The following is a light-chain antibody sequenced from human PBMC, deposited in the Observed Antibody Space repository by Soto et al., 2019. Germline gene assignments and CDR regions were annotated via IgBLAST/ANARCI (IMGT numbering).Light chain of an antibody. CDR1: QSVFSS. CDR3: QQYHSWPA. J-gene: IGKJ1*01. CDR2: GSA. Sequence: EIVMTQSPVTLSVSPGERATLSCRASQSVFSSLAWYQQRPGQAPRLLIYGSATRATGIPDRFSGSGSGTEFTLTISSLQSEDSAVYYCQQYHSWPAFGQGTKVDIK. V-gene: IGKV3-15*01.